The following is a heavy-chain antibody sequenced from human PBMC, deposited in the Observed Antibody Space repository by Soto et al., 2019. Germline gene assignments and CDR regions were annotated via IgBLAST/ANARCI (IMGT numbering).Heavy chain of an antibody. CDR1: GASISSGNYY. Sequence: QVQLQESGPGLVKPSQTLSLTCSVSGASISSGNYYWSWICQHPGKGLEWIGYIYYTGSTYYNPSLRSRITISEDMSKNHFSLRLSSVTAADTAVYYCARGREEAGGPFDYWGQGTLVTVSS. V-gene: IGHV4-31*03. CDR3: ARGREEAGGPFDY. D-gene: IGHD3-10*01. J-gene: IGHJ4*02. CDR2: IYYTGST.